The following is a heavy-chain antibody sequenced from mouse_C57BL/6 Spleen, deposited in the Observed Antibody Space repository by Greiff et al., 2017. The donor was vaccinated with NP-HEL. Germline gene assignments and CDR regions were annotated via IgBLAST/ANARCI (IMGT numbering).Heavy chain of an antibody. J-gene: IGHJ1*03. D-gene: IGHD1-1*01. CDR2: INYDGSST. Sequence: EVQLVESEGGLVQPGSSMKLSCTASGFTFSDYYMAWVRQVPEKGLEWVANINYDGSSTYYLDSLKSRFIISRDNAKNILYLQMSSLKSEDTATYYCARYYYGSPWYFDVWGTGTTVTVSS. V-gene: IGHV5-16*01. CDR3: ARYYYGSPWYFDV. CDR1: GFTFSDYY.